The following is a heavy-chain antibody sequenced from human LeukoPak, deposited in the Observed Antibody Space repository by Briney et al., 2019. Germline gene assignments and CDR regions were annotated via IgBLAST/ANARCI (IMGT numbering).Heavy chain of an antibody. Sequence: SQTLSLTCTVSGGSISNINYSWSWIRRPPGKGLEWIGYIYYSGSTNYNPSLKSRVTISVDTSKNQFSLKLSSVTAADTAVYYCARQGTSMVRGFPYYFDYWGQGTLVTVSS. D-gene: IGHD3-10*01. V-gene: IGHV4-61*05. CDR2: IYYSGST. CDR1: GGSISNINYS. CDR3: ARQGTSMVRGFPYYFDY. J-gene: IGHJ4*02.